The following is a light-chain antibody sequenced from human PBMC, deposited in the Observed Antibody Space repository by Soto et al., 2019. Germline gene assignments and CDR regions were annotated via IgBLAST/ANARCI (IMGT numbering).Light chain of an antibody. Sequence: EIVMTQSPATLFLSPGERATLSCRASQSVSSNLAWYQQKPGQAPRLLIYGASTRATGIPARFSGSGSGKDFTLTINSLQFEDFAVYYCQHNVSPPITFGQVTHWRL. CDR3: QHNVSPPIT. J-gene: IGKJ5*01. V-gene: IGKV3-15*01. CDR2: GAS. CDR1: QSVSSN.